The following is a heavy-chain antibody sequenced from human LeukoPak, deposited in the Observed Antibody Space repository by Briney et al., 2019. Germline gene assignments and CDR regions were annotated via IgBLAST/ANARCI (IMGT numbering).Heavy chain of an antibody. J-gene: IGHJ5*02. CDR3: ARDHGGYYGSGSYP. Sequence: GGSLRLSCAASGFTFSSYAMSWVRQAPGKGLEWVSTISGSGGSTNYADSVKGRFTISRDNSKNTLYLQMNSLRAEDTAVYYCARDHGGYYGSGSYPWGQGTLVTVSS. V-gene: IGHV3-23*01. CDR1: GFTFSSYA. D-gene: IGHD3-10*01. CDR2: ISGSGGST.